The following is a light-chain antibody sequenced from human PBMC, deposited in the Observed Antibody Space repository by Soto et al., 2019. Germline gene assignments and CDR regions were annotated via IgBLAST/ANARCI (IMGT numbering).Light chain of an antibody. CDR1: QNAHTS. CDR3: QDRSNWPLFT. V-gene: IGKV3-11*01. J-gene: IGKJ4*01. Sequence: VLTKFPVTLSLSPGETATLSCRASQNAHTSLAWYRQKPGQAPRLLIYDAFKRAAGIPARFSGAGSGTDFTLTIYSLEAEDSGIYYCQDRSNWPLFTFGGGTKVDI. CDR2: DAF.